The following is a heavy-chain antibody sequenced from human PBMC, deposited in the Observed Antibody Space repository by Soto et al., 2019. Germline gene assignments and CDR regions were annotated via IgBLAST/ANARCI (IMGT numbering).Heavy chain of an antibody. V-gene: IGHV3-11*01. CDR1: GFTFSDYY. D-gene: IGHD3-10*01. J-gene: IGHJ5*02. CDR3: ARDRPTYGSGQNWFDP. Sequence: GGSLRLSCAASGFTFSDYYMSWIRQAPGKGLEWVSYISSSGSTIYYADSVKGRFTISRDNAKNSLYLQMNSLRAEDTAVYYCARDRPTYGSGQNWFDPWGQGTLVTSPQ. CDR2: ISSSGSTI.